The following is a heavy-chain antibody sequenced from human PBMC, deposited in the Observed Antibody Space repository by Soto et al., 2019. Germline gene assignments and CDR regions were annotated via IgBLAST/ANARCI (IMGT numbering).Heavy chain of an antibody. V-gene: IGHV3-30*18. CDR1: GFTFSSYG. Sequence: GGSLRLSCAASGFTFSSYGMHWVRQAPGKGLEWVAVISYDGSNKYYADSVKGRFTISRDNSKNTLYLQMNSLRAEDTAVYYCAKSGRSVKYSSSWYRAAYFDYWGQGTLVTVSS. CDR2: ISYDGSNK. D-gene: IGHD6-13*01. CDR3: AKSGRSVKYSSSWYRAAYFDY. J-gene: IGHJ4*02.